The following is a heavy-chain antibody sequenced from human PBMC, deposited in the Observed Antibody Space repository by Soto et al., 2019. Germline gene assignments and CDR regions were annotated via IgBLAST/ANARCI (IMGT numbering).Heavy chain of an antibody. CDR3: ASIYCSGGSCYSEWNWFDP. V-gene: IGHV4-34*01. J-gene: IGHJ5*02. Sequence: SETLSLTCAVYGGSFSGYYWSWMRQAPGKGLEWIGEINHSGSTNYNPSLKSRVAISVDTSKNQFSLKLSSVTAADTAVYYCASIYCSGGSCYSEWNWFDPWGQGTLVPVS. D-gene: IGHD2-15*01. CDR1: GGSFSGYY. CDR2: INHSGST.